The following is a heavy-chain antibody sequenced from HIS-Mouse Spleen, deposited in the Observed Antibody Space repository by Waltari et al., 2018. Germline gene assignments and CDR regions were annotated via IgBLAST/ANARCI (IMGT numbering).Heavy chain of an antibody. V-gene: IGHV1-2*02. CDR1: GYTFTGYY. D-gene: IGHD2-2*02. J-gene: IGHJ4*02. CDR3: ARYNALYRLYYFDY. CDR2: INPNSG. Sequence: QVQLVQSGAEVKKPGASVKVSCKASGYTFTGYYMHWVRQAPGQGLEWMGWINPNSGDTSISTAYMELSRLRSDDTAVYYCARYNALYRLYYFDYWGQGTLVTVSS.